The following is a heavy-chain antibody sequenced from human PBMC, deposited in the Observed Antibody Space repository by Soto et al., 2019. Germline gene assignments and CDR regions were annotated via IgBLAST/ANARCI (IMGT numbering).Heavy chain of an antibody. Sequence: PGGSLSLSWASSGFPFSSYSMNWVRPAPGKGLEWVSSISSSSYIYYADSVKGRFIISRDNVNNSLDVQMNSLRGEDTAVYYCARDFWSGYYTRDYYYGMDVWGQGTTVTVS. CDR1: GFPFSSYS. D-gene: IGHD3-3*01. CDR3: ARDFWSGYYTRDYYYGMDV. J-gene: IGHJ6*02. V-gene: IGHV3-21*01. CDR2: ISSSSYI.